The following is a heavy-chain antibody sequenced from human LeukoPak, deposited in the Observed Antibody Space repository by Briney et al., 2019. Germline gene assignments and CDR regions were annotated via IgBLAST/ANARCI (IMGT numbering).Heavy chain of an antibody. V-gene: IGHV4-59*12. CDR3: ARGVDYYGV. D-gene: IGHD3-10*01. CDR1: GGSISSYY. CDR2: IDHSGST. Sequence: SETLSLTCTVSGGSISSYYWSWIRQPPGKGLEWIGSIDHSGSTYYDPSLKSRVTISVDTSKNQFSLKLSSVTAADTAVYYCARGVDYYGVWGQGTLVTVSS. J-gene: IGHJ4*02.